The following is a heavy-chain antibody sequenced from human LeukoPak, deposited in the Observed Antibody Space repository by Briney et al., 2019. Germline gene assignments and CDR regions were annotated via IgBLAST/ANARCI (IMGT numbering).Heavy chain of an antibody. V-gene: IGHV1-46*01. CDR1: GFTFTGYY. D-gene: IGHD3-10*02. CDR3: VRGRTMVGPDDY. J-gene: IGHJ4*02. Sequence: ASVKVSCKASGFTFTGYYIHWVRQAPGQGLEWMGIINPSGGSTSYAQKFQGRVTMTRDMSTSTVYMELSSLRSEDTAVYYCVRGRTMVGPDDYWGQGTLVTVSS. CDR2: INPSGGST.